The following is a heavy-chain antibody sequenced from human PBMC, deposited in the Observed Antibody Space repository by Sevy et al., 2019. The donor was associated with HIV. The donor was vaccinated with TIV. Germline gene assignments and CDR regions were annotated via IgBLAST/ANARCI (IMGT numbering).Heavy chain of an antibody. Sequence: GGSLRLSCAASGFSVSSHAMHWVRQAPGKGLEWVALISYDGSSKYYSESVKGRLTISRDNSKNTLYLQMNSLRPEDTALYYCSRDAGYSVGWYPSDYWGQGTLVTVSS. CDR3: SRDAGYSVGWYPSDY. D-gene: IGHD2-15*01. CDR1: GFSVSSHA. CDR2: ISYDGSSK. V-gene: IGHV3-30-3*01. J-gene: IGHJ4*02.